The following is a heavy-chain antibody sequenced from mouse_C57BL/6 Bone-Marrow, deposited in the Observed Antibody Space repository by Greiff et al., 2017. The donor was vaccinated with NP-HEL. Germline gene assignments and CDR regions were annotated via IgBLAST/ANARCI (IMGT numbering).Heavy chain of an antibody. Sequence: VQGVESGPGLVAPSQCLSITCTVSGFSLTSYAISWVRQPPGKGLEWLGVIWTGGGTNYNSALKSRLSISKDNSKSQVFLKMNSLQTDDTARYYCARNYYGSRTWYFDVWGTGTTVTVSS. CDR1: GFSLTSYA. CDR2: IWTGGGT. CDR3: ARNYYGSRTWYFDV. J-gene: IGHJ1*03. V-gene: IGHV2-9-1*01. D-gene: IGHD1-1*01.